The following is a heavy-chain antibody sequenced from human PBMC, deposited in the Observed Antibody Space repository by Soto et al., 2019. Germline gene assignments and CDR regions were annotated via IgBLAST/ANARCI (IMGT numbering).Heavy chain of an antibody. V-gene: IGHV4-31*03. CDR3: AIFVEMAKILFDY. Sequence: SETLSLTCTVSGGSISSGGYYWSWIRQHPGKGLEWIGYIYYSGSTYYNPSLKSRVTISVDTSKNQFSLKLSSVTAADTAVYYCAIFVEMAKILFDYWGQGTLVTVSS. CDR2: IYYSGST. CDR1: GGSISSGGYY. J-gene: IGHJ4*02. D-gene: IGHD5-12*01.